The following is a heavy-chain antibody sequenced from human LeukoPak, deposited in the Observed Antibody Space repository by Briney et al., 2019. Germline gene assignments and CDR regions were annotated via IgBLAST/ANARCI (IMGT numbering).Heavy chain of an antibody. CDR3: ARGDFWSGYFFDY. D-gene: IGHD3-3*01. CDR2: IYYSGST. CDR1: GGSISSGGYY. J-gene: IGHJ4*02. V-gene: IGHV4-31*03. Sequence: SQTLSLTCTVSGGSISSGGYYWSWIRQHPGKGLEWIGCIYYSGSTYYNPSLKSRVTISVDTSKNQFSLKLSSVTAADTAVYYCARGDFWSGYFFDYWGQGTLVTVSS.